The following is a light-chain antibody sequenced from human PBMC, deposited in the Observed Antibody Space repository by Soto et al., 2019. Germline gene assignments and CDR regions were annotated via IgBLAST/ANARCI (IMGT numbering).Light chain of an antibody. V-gene: IGKV1-39*01. CDR2: SAS. J-gene: IGKJ3*01. CDR1: QSISSH. Sequence: DIQMTQSPSSLSASVGDRVSITCRTSQSISSHLNWYQQKQGRAPKLMIYSASYLETGVPSRFSGRGSGTDFTLTISGLQPEDVATYYCQQSHNSPTFTFGPGTRVEIK. CDR3: QQSHNSPTFT.